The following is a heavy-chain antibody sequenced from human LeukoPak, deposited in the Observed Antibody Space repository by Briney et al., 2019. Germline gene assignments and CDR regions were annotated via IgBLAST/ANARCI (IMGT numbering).Heavy chain of an antibody. CDR2: IKPNSGGT. V-gene: IGHV1-2*02. Sequence: ASLKVSCKASGYTFTDYFINWVRQAPGQGLGWMGWIKPNSGGTNYAQNFQGRVTMTRDTYITTAYMDLSRLGLDDTAVYYCAVGRRTDFDYWGQGTLVTVSS. D-gene: IGHD1-26*01. CDR1: GYTFTDYF. J-gene: IGHJ4*02. CDR3: AVGRRTDFDY.